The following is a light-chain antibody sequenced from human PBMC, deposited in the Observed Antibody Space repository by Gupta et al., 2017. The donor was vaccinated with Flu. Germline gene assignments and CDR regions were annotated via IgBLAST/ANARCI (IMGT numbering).Light chain of an antibody. Sequence: SALTQPPSASGSPGQSVTISCTGTSSDGGGYNLVSWYQQHPGKAPTLLIYEVTKRPSGVPVCFSGSKSVNTASLTVSGLQAEDEADYYCSSDAGSNNYVFGTGTKVTVL. V-gene: IGLV2-8*01. J-gene: IGLJ1*01. CDR2: EVT. CDR3: SSDAGSNNYV. CDR1: SSDGGGYNL.